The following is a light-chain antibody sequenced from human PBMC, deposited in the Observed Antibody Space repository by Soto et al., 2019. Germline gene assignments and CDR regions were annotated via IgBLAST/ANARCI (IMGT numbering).Light chain of an antibody. J-gene: IGKJ1*01. CDR2: GAS. CDR3: QHYNTWPWT. Sequence: DIVLTQSPGTLSLSPGERATLSCRTSQAILNNYLAWFQQKPGQAPRVLIYGASTRATGIPARFSGSGSETEFILTISSLQSEDSATYYCQHYNTWPWTFGQGTKVEIK. V-gene: IGKV3-15*01. CDR1: QAILNN.